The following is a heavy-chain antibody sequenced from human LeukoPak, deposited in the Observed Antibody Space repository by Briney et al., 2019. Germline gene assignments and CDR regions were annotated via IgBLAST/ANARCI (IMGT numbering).Heavy chain of an antibody. CDR3: ARCTVDYGDPAFDY. Sequence: SETLSLTCTVSGGSISSYYWSWIRQPPGKGLEWIGYIYYSGSTNYNPSLKSRVTISVDTSKNQFSLKLSSVTAADTAVYYYARCTVDYGDPAFDYWGQGTLVTVSS. CDR1: GGSISSYY. V-gene: IGHV4-59*01. D-gene: IGHD4-17*01. J-gene: IGHJ4*02. CDR2: IYYSGST.